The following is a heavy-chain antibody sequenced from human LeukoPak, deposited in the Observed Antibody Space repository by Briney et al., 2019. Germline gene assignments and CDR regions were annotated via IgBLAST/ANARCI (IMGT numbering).Heavy chain of an antibody. Sequence: SETLSLTCAVYGGSFSGYYWSWIRQPPGKGLEWIGEINHSGSTNYNPSLESRVTISVDTSKNQFSLKLSSVTAADTAVYYCAGTRDIVVVPAAMPIFDYWGQGTLVTVSS. CDR1: GGSFSGYY. D-gene: IGHD2-2*01. CDR3: AGTRDIVVVPAAMPIFDY. V-gene: IGHV4-34*01. J-gene: IGHJ4*02. CDR2: INHSGST.